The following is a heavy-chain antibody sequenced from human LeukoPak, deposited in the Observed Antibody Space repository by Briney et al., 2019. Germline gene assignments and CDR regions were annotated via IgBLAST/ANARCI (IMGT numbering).Heavy chain of an antibody. CDR2: IWYDGSNK. D-gene: IGHD5-24*01. J-gene: IGHJ4*02. CDR3: ARDPPDNYDY. CDR1: GFTFSTYG. V-gene: IGHV3-33*01. Sequence: GGSLRLSCEASGFTFSTYGMHWVRQAPGKGLEWVAVIWYDGSNKYYADSVKGRFTISRDNSKNTLYLQMNSLRAEDTAVYYCARDPPDNYDYWGQGTLVTVSS.